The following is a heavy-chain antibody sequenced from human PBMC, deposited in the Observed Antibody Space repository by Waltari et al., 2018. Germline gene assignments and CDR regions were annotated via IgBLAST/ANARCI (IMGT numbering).Heavy chain of an antibody. D-gene: IGHD3-16*01. CDR3: ARDRRDWGKYYFDY. V-gene: IGHV4-61*02. CDR1: GGSISSGSYS. Sequence: QVQLQESGPGLVKPSQTLSLTCTVSGGSISSGSYSWSWIRQPAGKGLEWIGRIYTSGSTNYNPSLKSRVTISVDTSKNQFSLKLSSVTAADTAVYYCARDRRDWGKYYFDYWGQGTLVTVSS. CDR2: IYTSGST. J-gene: IGHJ4*02.